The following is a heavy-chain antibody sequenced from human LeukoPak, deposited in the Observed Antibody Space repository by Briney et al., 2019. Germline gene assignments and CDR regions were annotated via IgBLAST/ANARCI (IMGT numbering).Heavy chain of an antibody. CDR3: ARDLISRGYSYDLFDY. J-gene: IGHJ4*02. D-gene: IGHD5-18*01. CDR2: ISSSSSTI. V-gene: IGHV3-48*02. CDR1: GFTFSGYW. Sequence: PGGSLRLSCAASGFTFSGYWMSWVRQAPGKGLEWVSYISSSSSTIYYADSVKGRFTISRDNAKNSLYLQMNSLRDEDTAVYYCARDLISRGYSYDLFDYWGQGTLVTVSS.